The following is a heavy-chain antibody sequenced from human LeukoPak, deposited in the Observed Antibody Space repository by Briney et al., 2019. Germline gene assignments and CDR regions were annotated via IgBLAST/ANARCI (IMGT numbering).Heavy chain of an antibody. V-gene: IGHV4-34*01. CDR1: IEPLRGYY. CDR3: AGDVSWDYVWGSGAFDI. D-gene: IGHD3-16*01. Sequence: SLLCGVWIEPLRGYYWRGTREPRERGLVGIGELNHSGSTNYNPYLKSRVTISVDTSKNQFSLKLSSVAAADTAVYYCAGDVSWDYVWGSGAFDIWGQGTMVTVSS. CDR2: LNHSGST. J-gene: IGHJ3*02.